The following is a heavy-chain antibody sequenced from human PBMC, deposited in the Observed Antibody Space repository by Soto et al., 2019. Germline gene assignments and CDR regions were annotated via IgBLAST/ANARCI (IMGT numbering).Heavy chain of an antibody. CDR2: IKSKTDGGTT. CDR3: TTSYGSESYYYYYGMDV. D-gene: IGHD3-10*01. Sequence: GGSLRLSCAASGFTFSNAWMSWVRQAPGKGLGWVGRIKSKTDGGTTDYAAPVKGRFTISRDDSKNTLYLQMNSLKTEDTAVYYCTTSYGSESYYYYYGMDVWGQGTTVTVSS. CDR1: GFTFSNAW. J-gene: IGHJ6*02. V-gene: IGHV3-15*01.